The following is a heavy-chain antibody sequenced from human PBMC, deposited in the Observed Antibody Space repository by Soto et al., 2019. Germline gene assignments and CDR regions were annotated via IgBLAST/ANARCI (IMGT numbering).Heavy chain of an antibody. CDR2: INPNSGGT. J-gene: IGHJ4*02. V-gene: IGHV1-2*02. Sequence: XAVKVSCKASGYPLTGYYMHWVRQAPGQGLEWMGWINPNSGGTNYAQKFQGRVTMTRDTSISTAYMELSRLRSDDTAVYYCPREGGYAKYFDYCGQGTLVTVSS. CDR3: PREGGYAKYFDY. CDR1: GYPLTGYY. D-gene: IGHD5-12*01.